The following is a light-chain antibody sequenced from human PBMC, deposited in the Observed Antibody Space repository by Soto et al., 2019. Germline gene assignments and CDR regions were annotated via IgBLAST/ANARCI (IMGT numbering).Light chain of an antibody. CDR1: QTVSNSY. Sequence: EIVLTQSPATLSLSPGERATLSCGASQTVSNSYLAWYQQKPGLAPRLLIYDASGRATGIPDRFNGGGSGTDFTLTISRLEPEDLAVYYCQQYGSSPQTFGQGTKVEIK. J-gene: IGKJ1*01. V-gene: IGKV3D-20*01. CDR2: DAS. CDR3: QQYGSSPQT.